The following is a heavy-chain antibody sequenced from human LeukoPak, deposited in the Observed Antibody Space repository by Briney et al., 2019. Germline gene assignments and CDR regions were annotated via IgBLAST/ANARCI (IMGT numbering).Heavy chain of an antibody. CDR3: ARVYYYDSSGYYYFDY. Sequence: SETLSLTCTVSGGSISSYYWSWIRQPPGRGLEWIGYIYYSGSTNYNPSLKSRVTISVDTSKNQFSLKLSSVTAADTAVYYCARVYYYDSSGYYYFDYWGQGTLVTVSS. J-gene: IGHJ4*02. CDR2: IYYSGST. CDR1: GGSISSYY. D-gene: IGHD3-22*01. V-gene: IGHV4-59*01.